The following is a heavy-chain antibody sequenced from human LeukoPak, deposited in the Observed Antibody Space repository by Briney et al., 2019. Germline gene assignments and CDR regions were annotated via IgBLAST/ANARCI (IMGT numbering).Heavy chain of an antibody. Sequence: SETLSLTCTVSGGSISSSSYYWGWIRPPPGKGLEWIGSIYYSGSTYYNPSLKSRVTISVDTSKNQFSLKLSSVTAADTAEYYCARDYGDYGTWFDPWGQGILVTVA. CDR2: IYYSGST. CDR3: ARDYGDYGTWFDP. D-gene: IGHD4-17*01. CDR1: GGSISSSSYY. J-gene: IGHJ5*02. V-gene: IGHV4-39*01.